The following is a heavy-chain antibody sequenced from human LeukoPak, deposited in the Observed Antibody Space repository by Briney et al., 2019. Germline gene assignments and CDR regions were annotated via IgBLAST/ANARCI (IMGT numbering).Heavy chain of an antibody. D-gene: IGHD2-15*01. V-gene: IGHV4-39*01. Sequence: SSETLSLTCTVSGGSVSSSSYYWGWIRQPPGKGLEWIGSVYYSRSTYYNPSLKSRVTISVDTSKNQFSLKMSSVTAADTTLFYCARHRGGSSPSVFDSWGQGTLVTVSS. CDR1: GGSVSSSSYY. J-gene: IGHJ4*02. CDR2: VYYSRST. CDR3: ARHRGGSSPSVFDS.